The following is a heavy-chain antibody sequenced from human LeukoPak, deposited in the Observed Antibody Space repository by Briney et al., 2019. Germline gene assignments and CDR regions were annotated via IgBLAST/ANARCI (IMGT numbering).Heavy chain of an antibody. Sequence: ASVKVSCKASGYTFTGYYMHWARQAPGQGLEWMGWINPNSGGTNYAQKFQGRVTMTRDTSISTAYMELSRLRSDDTAVYYCARVLGSYLMRFFYWGQGTLVTVSS. CDR1: GYTFTGYY. V-gene: IGHV1-2*02. D-gene: IGHD1-26*01. CDR3: ARVLGSYLMRFFY. J-gene: IGHJ4*02. CDR2: INPNSGGT.